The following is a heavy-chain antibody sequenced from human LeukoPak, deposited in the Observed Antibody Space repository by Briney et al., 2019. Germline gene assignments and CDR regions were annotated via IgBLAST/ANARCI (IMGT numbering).Heavy chain of an antibody. Sequence: ASVKVSCKASGYTFTSYTIHWVRQAPGQRLEWMGWINTGNGNTEYSQKLQGRVTMTTDTSTSTAYMELRSLRSDDTAVYYCARVTIRWLRSLSPDYWGQGTLVTVSS. J-gene: IGHJ4*02. V-gene: IGHV1-3*04. D-gene: IGHD6-19*01. CDR3: ARVTIRWLRSLSPDY. CDR2: INTGNGNT. CDR1: GYTFTSYT.